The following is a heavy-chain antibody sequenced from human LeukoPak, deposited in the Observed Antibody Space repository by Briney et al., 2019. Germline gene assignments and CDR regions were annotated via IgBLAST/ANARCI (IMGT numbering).Heavy chain of an antibody. V-gene: IGHV3-74*01. CDR3: ARAVSSSGSHYDY. D-gene: IGHD3-10*01. Sequence: GGSLRLSCEASGFTFSSYWMHWVRQAPGKGLVWVSRIKSDGSSTSHADSVKGRFTIARDNAKNTLYLQMNSLRDEDTAVYYCARAVSSSGSHYDYWGQGTLVTVSS. CDR2: IKSDGSST. J-gene: IGHJ4*02. CDR1: GFTFSSYW.